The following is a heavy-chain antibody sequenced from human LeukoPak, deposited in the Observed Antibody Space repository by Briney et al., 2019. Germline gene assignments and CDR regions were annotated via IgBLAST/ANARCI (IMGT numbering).Heavy chain of an antibody. CDR3: ARNGGYFSYYYYMDV. D-gene: IGHD5-12*01. CDR2: INPNSGGT. Sequence: GASVKVSCKASGYTFTGYYMHWVRQAPGQGLEWMGWINPNSGGTNYAQKFQGRVTMTRDTSISTAYMELSRLRSDDTAVYYCARNGGYFSYYYYMDVWGKGTTVTVSS. J-gene: IGHJ6*03. CDR1: GYTFTGYY. V-gene: IGHV1-2*02.